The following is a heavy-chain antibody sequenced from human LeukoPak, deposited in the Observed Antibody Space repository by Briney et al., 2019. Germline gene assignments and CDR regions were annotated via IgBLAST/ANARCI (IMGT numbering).Heavy chain of an antibody. J-gene: IGHJ5*02. CDR3: VRDTPHRRLDP. Sequence: PGGSLRLSCAASGFTVSSNYMSWVRQAPGKGLVWVSRINNDGSDIIYTDSVKGRFTISRDNAKNTLYLQMNSLRPEDTAVYYCVRDTPHRRLDPWGQGTLVTVSS. D-gene: IGHD2-15*01. CDR2: INNDGSDI. V-gene: IGHV3-74*01. CDR1: GFTVSSNY.